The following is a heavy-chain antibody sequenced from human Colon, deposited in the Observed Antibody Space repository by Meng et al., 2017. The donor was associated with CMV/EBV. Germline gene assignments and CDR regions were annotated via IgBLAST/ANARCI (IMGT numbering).Heavy chain of an antibody. D-gene: IGHD1-26*01. CDR2: IYYSGST. V-gene: IGHV4-31*03. CDR3: ARVGGELLIDY. CDR1: GGSISSGGYY. Sequence: TVPGGSISSGGYYWSWIRQHPGKGLEWIGYIYYSGSTYYNPSLKSRVTISVDTSKNQFSLKLSSVTAADTAVYYCARVGGELLIDYWGQGTLVTVSS. J-gene: IGHJ4*02.